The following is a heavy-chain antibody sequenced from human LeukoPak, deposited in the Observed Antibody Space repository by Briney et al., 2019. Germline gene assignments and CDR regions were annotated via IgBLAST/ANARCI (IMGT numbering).Heavy chain of an antibody. D-gene: IGHD7-27*01. CDR2: ISSSGDDT. Sequence: GGSLRLSCAASGFTFSSYAMSWVRQAPGKGLEYISAISSSGDDTPYADSVKGRFTISRDNFKNTLYLQMNSLRAEDTAVYYCAKGQTWASVYFDSWGQGTLVTVSS. CDR1: GFTFSSYA. CDR3: AKGQTWASVYFDS. J-gene: IGHJ4*02. V-gene: IGHV3-23*01.